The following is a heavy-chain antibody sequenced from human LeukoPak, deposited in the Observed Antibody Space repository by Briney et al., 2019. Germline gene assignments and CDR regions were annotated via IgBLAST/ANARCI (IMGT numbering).Heavy chain of an antibody. V-gene: IGHV4-34*01. J-gene: IGHJ4*02. Sequence: SETLSLTCAVYGGSFSGYYWSWIRQPPGKGLEWIGSIYYSRSTYYNPSLKSRVTISVDTSKNQFSLKLSSVTAADTAVYYCARHSLHSSGWKIDYWGQGTLVTVSS. CDR1: GGSFSGYY. D-gene: IGHD6-19*01. CDR3: ARHSLHSSGWKIDY. CDR2: IYYSRST.